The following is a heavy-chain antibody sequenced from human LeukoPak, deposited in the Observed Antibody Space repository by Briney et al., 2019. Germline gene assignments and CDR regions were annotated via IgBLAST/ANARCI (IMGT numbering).Heavy chain of an antibody. J-gene: IGHJ4*02. V-gene: IGHV1-18*01. CDR1: GYTFTNYD. CDR3: ARVGYSGNFIDY. CDR2: NT. D-gene: IGHD4-23*01. Sequence: ASVKVSCKASGYTFTNYDITWVRQAPGKGLEWMGWNTNYAQRHQGRVTMTTDTSTSTAFMELMSLRSDDTAVYYCARVGYSGNFIDYWGQGTLVTVSS.